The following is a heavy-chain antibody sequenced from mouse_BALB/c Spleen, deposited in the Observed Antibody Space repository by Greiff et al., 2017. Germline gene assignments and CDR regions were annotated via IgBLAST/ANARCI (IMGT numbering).Heavy chain of an antibody. Sequence: QVQLKQSGAELARPGASVKLSCKASGYTFTSYWMQWVKQRPGQGLEWIGAIYPGDGDTRYTQKFKGKATLTADKSSSTAYMQLSSLASEDSAVYYCASKEGFAYWGQGTLVTVSA. CDR3: ASKEGFAY. J-gene: IGHJ3*01. D-gene: IGHD1-3*01. CDR1: GYTFTSYW. V-gene: IGHV1-87*01. CDR2: IYPGDGDT.